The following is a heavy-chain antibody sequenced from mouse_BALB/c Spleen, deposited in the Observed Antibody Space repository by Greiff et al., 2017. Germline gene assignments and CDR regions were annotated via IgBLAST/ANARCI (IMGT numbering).Heavy chain of an antibody. CDR2: ISYSGST. J-gene: IGHJ4*01. D-gene: IGHD2-1*01. CDR1: GYSITSDYA. Sequence: DVQLQESGPGLVKPSQSLSLTCTVTGYSITSDYAWNWIRQFPGNKLEWMGYISYSGSTSYNPSLKSRISITRDTSKNQFFLQLNSVTTEDTATYYCASYYGIPYAMDYWGQGTSVTVSS. V-gene: IGHV3-2*02. CDR3: ASYYGIPYAMDY.